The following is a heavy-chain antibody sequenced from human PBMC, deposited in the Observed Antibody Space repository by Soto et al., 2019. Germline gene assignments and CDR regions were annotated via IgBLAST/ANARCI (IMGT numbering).Heavy chain of an antibody. CDR3: ATEPIYYNDGSGYYPLGH. D-gene: IGHD3-22*01. J-gene: IGHJ4*02. Sequence: ASVKVSCKASGYSFATYGFSWVRQAPGQGLECVGWISAHNGDTHYSQKFQGRVTLTTDTSANTGYMELRSLTSDDTAVYFCATEPIYYNDGSGYYPLGHWGQGTLVTVSS. CDR2: ISAHNGDT. CDR1: GYSFATYG. V-gene: IGHV1-18*04.